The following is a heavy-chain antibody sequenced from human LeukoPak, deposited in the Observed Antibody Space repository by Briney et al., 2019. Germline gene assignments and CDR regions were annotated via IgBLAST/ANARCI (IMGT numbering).Heavy chain of an antibody. Sequence: PGGSLRLSCAASGFTFSSYAMSWVRQAPGKGLEWVSAISGSGGSTYYADSVKGRFTISRDNSKNTLYLQMNSLRAEDTAVYYCAKADRQWLVLHYYYYGMDVWGQGTTVTVSS. CDR1: GFTFSSYA. CDR3: AKADRQWLVLHYYYYGMDV. D-gene: IGHD6-19*01. V-gene: IGHV3-23*01. CDR2: ISGSGGST. J-gene: IGHJ6*02.